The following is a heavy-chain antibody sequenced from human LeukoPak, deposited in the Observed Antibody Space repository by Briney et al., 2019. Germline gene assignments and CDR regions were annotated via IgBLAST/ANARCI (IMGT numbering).Heavy chain of an antibody. J-gene: IGHJ6*02. V-gene: IGHV4-34*01. CDR1: GGSFSGYY. D-gene: IGHD2-2*01. Sequence: SETLSLTCAVYGGSFSGYYWSWIRQPPGKGLEWIGEINHSGSTNYNPSLKSRVTISVDTSKNQFSLKLSSVTAADTAVYYCARGVSHYCSSTGCYGGYYYYGMDVWGQGTTVTVSS. CDR3: ARGVSHYCSSTGCYGGYYYYGMDV. CDR2: INHSGST.